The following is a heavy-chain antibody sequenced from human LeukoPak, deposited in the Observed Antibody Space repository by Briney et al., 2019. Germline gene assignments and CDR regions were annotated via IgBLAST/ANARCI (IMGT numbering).Heavy chain of an antibody. J-gene: IGHJ4*02. CDR3: ARDNKGLY. CDR1: GFTFSTYA. V-gene: IGHV3-23*01. Sequence: QTGGSLRLSCAASGFTFSTYAMTWVRQAPGKGLESVSLISATGSTTYYADSVRGRFTISRDNAKNSLYLQMNSLRAEDTAVYYCARDNKGLYWGQGTLVTVSS. D-gene: IGHD2/OR15-2a*01. CDR2: ISATGSTT.